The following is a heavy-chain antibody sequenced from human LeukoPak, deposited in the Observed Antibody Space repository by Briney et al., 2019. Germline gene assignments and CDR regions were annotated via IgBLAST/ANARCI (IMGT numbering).Heavy chain of an antibody. CDR1: GGSFSGYY. D-gene: IGHD3-9*01. CDR3: ARRRAYYDILTGSYYYYYYYMDV. V-gene: IGHV4-34*01. J-gene: IGHJ6*03. CDR2: INHSGST. Sequence: SETLSLTCAVYGGSFSGYYWSWIRQPPGKGLEWIGEINHSGSTNYNPSLKSRVTISVDTSKNQFSLKLSSVTAADTAVYYCARRRAYYDILTGSYYYYYYYMDVWGKGTTVTISS.